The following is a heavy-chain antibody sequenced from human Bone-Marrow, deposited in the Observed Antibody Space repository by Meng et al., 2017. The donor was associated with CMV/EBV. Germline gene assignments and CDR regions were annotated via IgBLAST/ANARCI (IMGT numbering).Heavy chain of an antibody. J-gene: IGHJ6*02. CDR3: ARDQREGAGWSGYYYGMDV. Sequence: ESLKISCTVSGGSISSYYWSWIRQPPGKGLEWIGYIYYSGSTNYNPSPKSRVTISVDTSKNQFSLKLSSVTAADTAVYYCARDQREGAGWSGYYYGMDVWGQGTTVTVSS. CDR2: IYYSGST. CDR1: GGSISSYY. V-gene: IGHV4-59*01. D-gene: IGHD3-3*01.